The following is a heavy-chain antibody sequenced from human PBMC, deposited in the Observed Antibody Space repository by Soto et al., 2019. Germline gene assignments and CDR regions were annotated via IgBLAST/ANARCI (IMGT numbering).Heavy chain of an antibody. CDR3: ARQYCSGGSCSPPGMDV. Sequence: GESLKISCKGSGYSFTSYWIGWVRQMPGKGLEWMGIIYPCDSDTRYSPSLQGQVTIPADRSISPAYLQRSSLKASDTAMYYCARQYCSGGSCSPPGMDVWGQGTTVTVSS. CDR2: IYPCDSDT. D-gene: IGHD2-15*01. V-gene: IGHV5-51*01. J-gene: IGHJ6*02. CDR1: GYSFTSYW.